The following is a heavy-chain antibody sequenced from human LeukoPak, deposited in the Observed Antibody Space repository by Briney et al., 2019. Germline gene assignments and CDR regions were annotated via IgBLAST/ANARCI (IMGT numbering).Heavy chain of an antibody. CDR2: IYWDEDN. CDR3: VRRQYNSDFDFWSGFDY. D-gene: IGHD3-3*01. CDR1: GFLISSSGVG. V-gene: IGHV2-5*02. J-gene: IGHJ4*01. Sequence: SGPTLVKPTQTLTLTCTLPGFLISSSGVGVGWIRHPPGKALECLARIYWDEDNRYSPSLKNRLTITKDTSKNQVVLTMTNMDPVDTATYYCVRRQYNSDFDFWSGFDYWGHGTLVTVSS.